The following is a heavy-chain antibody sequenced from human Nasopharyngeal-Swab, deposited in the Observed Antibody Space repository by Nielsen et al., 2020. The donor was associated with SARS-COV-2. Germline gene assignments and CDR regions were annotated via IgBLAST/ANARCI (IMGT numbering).Heavy chain of an antibody. J-gene: IGHJ6*03. V-gene: IGHV3-15*01. CDR2: IKSKTDGGTT. CDR3: TTDKEDIVVVVAAIYYYYYMDV. Sequence: GGQDAGKGLEGGGRIKSKTDGGTTDNAAPVKGRFTISRDDSKNTLDLQMNSLKTEDTAVYYCTTDKEDIVVVVAAIYYYYYMDVWGKGTTVTVSS. D-gene: IGHD2-15*01.